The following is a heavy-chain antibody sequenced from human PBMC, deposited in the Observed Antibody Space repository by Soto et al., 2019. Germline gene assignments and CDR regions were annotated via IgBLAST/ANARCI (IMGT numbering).Heavy chain of an antibody. CDR1: GFTFSNAW. CDR2: IKSKTDGGTT. J-gene: IGHJ6*03. Sequence: EVQLVESGGGLVKPGGSLRLSCAASGFTFSNAWMSWVRQAPGKGLEWVGRIKSKTDGGTTDYAAPVKGRFTISRDGSKNTLVPQKKGLKNEETTGYYWTKGGGYYTYYYYYYMDVWGKGTTVTVSS. CDR3: TKGGGYYTYYYYYYMDV. V-gene: IGHV3-15*01. D-gene: IGHD3-22*01.